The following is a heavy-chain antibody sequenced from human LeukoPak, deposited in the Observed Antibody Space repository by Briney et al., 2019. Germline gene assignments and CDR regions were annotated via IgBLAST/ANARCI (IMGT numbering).Heavy chain of an antibody. Sequence: GSSVKVSCKASGGTFSSYAISWVRQAPGQGLEWMGRIIPILGIANYAQRFQGRVTITADKSTSTAYMELSSLRSEDTAVYYCARLEGRGYDTGGRGQGTLVTVSS. V-gene: IGHV1-69*04. CDR2: IIPILGIA. CDR1: GGTFSSYA. CDR3: ARLEGRGYDTGG. D-gene: IGHD6-25*01. J-gene: IGHJ4*02.